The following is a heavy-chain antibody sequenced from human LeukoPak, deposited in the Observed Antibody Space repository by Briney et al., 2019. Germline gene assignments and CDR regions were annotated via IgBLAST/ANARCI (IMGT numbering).Heavy chain of an antibody. CDR3: VRLSTFKVGSTAYDAFDL. CDR2: IWYDGSKT. J-gene: IGHJ3*01. V-gene: IGHV3-33*01. D-gene: IGHD1-26*01. Sequence: GTSLRLSCGASGFTFSRHGMHWVRQAPGKGLEWVAVIWYDGSKTYYADSVKGRSTISRDNSKNTLYLQMNSLSAEDTAVYYCVRLSTFKVGSTAYDAFDLWGQGTMVTVSS. CDR1: GFTFSRHG.